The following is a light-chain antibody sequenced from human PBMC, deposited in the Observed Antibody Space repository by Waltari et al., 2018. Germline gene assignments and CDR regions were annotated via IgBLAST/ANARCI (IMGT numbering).Light chain of an antibody. Sequence: DIQMTQSPSSLSVSLGDRVTITCRASQNINYYLNWYQQKPGKAPKLLIFGASSLQSAVPSRFSGSGSGTNFTLTISSLQPEDSATYYCQQSYSLPRTFGGGTKVEIK. V-gene: IGKV1-39*01. CDR3: QQSYSLPRT. CDR1: QNINYY. J-gene: IGKJ4*01. CDR2: GAS.